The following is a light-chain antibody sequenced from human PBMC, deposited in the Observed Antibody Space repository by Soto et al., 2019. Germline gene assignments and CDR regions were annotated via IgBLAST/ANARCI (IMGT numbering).Light chain of an antibody. Sequence: QAVVTQEPSFSVSPGGTVTLTCGLSSGSVSTSYYPSWYQQTPGQAPRTLIYSTNTRSSGVPDRFSGSILGNKAALTITGAQAYDESDYYGVLYMGSGHWVFGGGTKLTVL. J-gene: IGLJ3*02. CDR1: SGSVSTSYY. CDR3: VLYMGSGHWV. V-gene: IGLV8-61*01. CDR2: STN.